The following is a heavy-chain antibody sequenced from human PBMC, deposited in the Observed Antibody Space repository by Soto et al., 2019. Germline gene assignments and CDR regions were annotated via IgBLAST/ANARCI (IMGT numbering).Heavy chain of an antibody. CDR2: IGGTGNNI. CDR1: GFTFGNYA. J-gene: IGHJ4*02. D-gene: IGHD5-12*01. Sequence: GGSLRLSCAASGFTFGNYAMSWVRQAPGKGLQWVSAIGGTGNNIYYADSVKGRFIISRVKSKNALYLQMNSLRAEDTAVYYCAKVRPGIRQWLIYFEYWGQGTLVTVSS. CDR3: AKVRPGIRQWLIYFEY. V-gene: IGHV3-23*01.